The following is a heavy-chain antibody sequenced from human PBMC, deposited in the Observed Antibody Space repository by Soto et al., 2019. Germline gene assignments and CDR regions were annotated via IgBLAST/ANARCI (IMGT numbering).Heavy chain of an antibody. CDR1: GYTFTGYY. D-gene: IGHD5-12*01. J-gene: IGHJ4*02. CDR3: ARRERGYSGYPPYFDY. V-gene: IGHV1-2*02. Sequence: VKVSCKASGYTFTGYYMHWVRQAPGQGLEWMGWINPNSGGTNYAQKFQGRVTMTRDTSISTAYMELSRLRSDDTAVYYCARRERGYSGYPPYFDYWGQGTLVTVSS. CDR2: INPNSGGT.